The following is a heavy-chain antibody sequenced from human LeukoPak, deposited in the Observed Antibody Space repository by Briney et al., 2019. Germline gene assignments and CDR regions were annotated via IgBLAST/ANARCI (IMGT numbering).Heavy chain of an antibody. Sequence: GASVKVSCKASGGTFSSYAISWVRQAPGQGLEWMGRIIPVLGIANYAQKFQGRVTITADKSTSTAYMELSSLRSEDTAVYYCARDRAHDPFSENGMDVWGQGTTVTVSS. CDR1: GGTFSSYA. J-gene: IGHJ6*02. CDR3: ARDRAHDPFSENGMDV. V-gene: IGHV1-69*04. CDR2: IIPVLGIA. D-gene: IGHD1-1*01.